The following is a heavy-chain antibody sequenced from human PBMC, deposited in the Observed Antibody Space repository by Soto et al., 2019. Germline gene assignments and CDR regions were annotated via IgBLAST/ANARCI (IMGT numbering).Heavy chain of an antibody. V-gene: IGHV3-23*01. CDR2: ISGSGGST. CDR1: GFTFSSYA. Sequence: GGSLRLSCAASGFTFSSYAMSWVRQAPGKGLEWVSAISGSGGSTYYADSVKGRFTISGDNSKNTLYLQMNSLRAEDTAVYYCARAIPDSRVLDYWGQGTLVTVSS. J-gene: IGHJ4*02. D-gene: IGHD2-2*02. CDR3: ARAIPDSRVLDY.